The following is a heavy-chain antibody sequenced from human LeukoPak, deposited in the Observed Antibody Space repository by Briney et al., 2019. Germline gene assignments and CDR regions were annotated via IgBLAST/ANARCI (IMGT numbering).Heavy chain of an antibody. CDR3: ARVQEPYYLGSGFDY. Sequence: TGGSLRLSCAASGFTFDDYGMSWVRQAQGKGLEWVSGINWNGGGTGYADSVKGRFTIARDNAKNSLYLVMNSLRAEDTAFYYCARVQEPYYLGSGFDYWGQGTLVTVSS. J-gene: IGHJ4*02. CDR2: INWNGGGT. D-gene: IGHD3-10*01. V-gene: IGHV3-20*04. CDR1: GFTFDDYG.